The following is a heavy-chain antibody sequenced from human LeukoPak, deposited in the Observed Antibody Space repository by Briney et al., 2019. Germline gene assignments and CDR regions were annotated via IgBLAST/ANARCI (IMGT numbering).Heavy chain of an antibody. V-gene: IGHV4-39*01. CDR1: GGSISSSSYY. J-gene: IGHJ6*03. CDR2: IYYSGST. Sequence: SETLSLTCTVSGGSISSSSYYWGWIRQPPGKGLEWIGSIYYSGSTYYNPSLKSRVTISVDTSKNQFSLKLSSVTAADTAVYYCARLGLNGSPTVTTFYYYYYMDVWGKGTTVTVSS. D-gene: IGHD4-17*01. CDR3: ARLGLNGSPTVTTFYYYYYMDV.